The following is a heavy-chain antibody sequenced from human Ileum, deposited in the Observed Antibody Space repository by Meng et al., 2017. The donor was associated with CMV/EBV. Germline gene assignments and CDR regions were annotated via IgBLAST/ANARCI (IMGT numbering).Heavy chain of an antibody. D-gene: IGHD1-1*01. V-gene: IGHV5-51*01. CDR3: ARFSGLTTRQFYRGVDV. CDR2: IYPGDSDT. Sequence: GESLKISCKGSGDTFTYYWIGWVRQMPGKGLEWMGVIYPGDSDTRYSPSFQGQVPISADKSITTAYLQWNSLKASDTAMYYCARFSGLTTRQFYRGVDVWGQGTTVTVSS. J-gene: IGHJ6*02. CDR1: GDTFTYYW.